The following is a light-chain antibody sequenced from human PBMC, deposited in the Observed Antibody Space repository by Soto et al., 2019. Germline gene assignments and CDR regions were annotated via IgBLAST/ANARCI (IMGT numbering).Light chain of an antibody. Sequence: LLTQSPATLSLSPGERATLSCRASQTVSSQLAWYQQKPGQAPRLLIYDASKRATGVPGRFSGSGSGTDFALAISSLETDDFEVYYCQQRSSWPTFGQGTRVEIK. CDR1: QTVSSQ. CDR3: QQRSSWPT. J-gene: IGKJ1*01. CDR2: DAS. V-gene: IGKV3-11*01.